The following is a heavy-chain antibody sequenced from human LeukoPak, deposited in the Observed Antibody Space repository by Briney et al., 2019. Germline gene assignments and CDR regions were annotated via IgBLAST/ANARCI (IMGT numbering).Heavy chain of an antibody. CDR1: GFTFNNNA. V-gene: IGHV3-23*01. CDR3: AKDRSSGWYFGGFDY. Sequence: GGSLRLSCATSGFTFNNNAMSWVRQAPGKGLEWVSAISGSGGSTYYADSVKGRFTISRDNSKNTLYLQMNSLRAEDTAVYYCAKDRSSGWYFGGFDYWGQGTLVTVSS. CDR2: ISGSGGST. D-gene: IGHD6-19*01. J-gene: IGHJ4*02.